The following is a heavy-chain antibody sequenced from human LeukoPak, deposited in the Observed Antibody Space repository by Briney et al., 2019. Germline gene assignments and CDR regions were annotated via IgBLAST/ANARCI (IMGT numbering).Heavy chain of an antibody. CDR3: ARDGGKLGYCSSTSCYAYYYYGMDV. D-gene: IGHD2-2*01. J-gene: IGHJ6*02. Sequence: ASVKVSCKASGYTFTGYYIHWVRQAPGQGLEWMGWINPSSGGTNYAQKFQGRVTMTRDTSISTAYMELSRLRSDDTAVYYCARDGGKLGYCSSTSCYAYYYYGMDVWGQGTTVTVSS. CDR2: INPSSGGT. CDR1: GYTFTGYY. V-gene: IGHV1-2*02.